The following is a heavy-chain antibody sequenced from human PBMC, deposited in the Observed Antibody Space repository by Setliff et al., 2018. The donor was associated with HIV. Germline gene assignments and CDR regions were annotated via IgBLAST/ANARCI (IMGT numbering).Heavy chain of an antibody. J-gene: IGHJ6*03. CDR1: GGSISSYY. Sequence: PSETLSLTCTVSGGSISSYYWSWIRQPPGKGLEWIGYIYYSGSTNYNPSLKSRVTMSVDTSKNQFSLKLSSVTAADTAVYYCARVSCSSWYSIPRYYYYSMDVWGNGTTVTVSS. CDR2: IYYSGST. D-gene: IGHD6-13*01. CDR3: ARVSCSSWYSIPRYYYYSMDV. V-gene: IGHV4-59*12.